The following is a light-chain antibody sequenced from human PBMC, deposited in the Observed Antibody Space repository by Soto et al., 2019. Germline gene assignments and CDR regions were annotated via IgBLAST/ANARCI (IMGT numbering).Light chain of an antibody. CDR3: CSFAGRSPPTSV. V-gene: IGLV2-23*02. CDR2: EVT. J-gene: IGLJ1*01. CDR1: TSDVGTYNL. Sequence: QSALTQPASVSGSPGQSMTISCTGTTSDVGTYNLVSWYQHHPGKAPQLIIFEVTKRPSGVSDRFSGSKSGNTASLTISGLLGEDEADYYCCSFAGRSPPTSVFGTGTKVTVL.